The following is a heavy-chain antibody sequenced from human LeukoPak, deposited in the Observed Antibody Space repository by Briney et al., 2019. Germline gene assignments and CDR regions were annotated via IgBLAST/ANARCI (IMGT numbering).Heavy chain of an antibody. D-gene: IGHD1-26*01. CDR2: INSDGSST. J-gene: IGHJ3*02. CDR1: GFTFSSYA. CDR3: ARVRWPWELLISEAFDI. Sequence: PGGSLRLSCAASGFTFSSYAMHWVRQAPGKGLVWVSRINSDGSSTSYADSVKGRFTISRDNAKNTLYLQMNSLRAEDTAVYYCARVRWPWELLISEAFDIWGQGTMVTVSS. V-gene: IGHV3-74*01.